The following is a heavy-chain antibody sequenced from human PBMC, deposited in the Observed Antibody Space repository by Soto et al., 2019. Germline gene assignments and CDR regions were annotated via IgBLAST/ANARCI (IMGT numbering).Heavy chain of an antibody. V-gene: IGHV4-31*03. Sequence: PSETLSLTCTVSGGSISSGGYYWSWIRQHPGKGLEWIGYIYYSGSTYYNPSLKSRVTISVDTSKNQFSLKLSSVTAADTAVYYCARDSLGVAAVWGQGTLVTVSS. D-gene: IGHD6-13*01. J-gene: IGHJ4*02. CDR2: IYYSGST. CDR1: GGSISSGGYY. CDR3: ARDSLGVAAV.